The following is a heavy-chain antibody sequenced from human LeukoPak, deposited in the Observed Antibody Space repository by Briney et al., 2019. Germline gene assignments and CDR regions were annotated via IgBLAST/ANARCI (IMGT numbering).Heavy chain of an antibody. J-gene: IGHJ4*02. Sequence: ASVKVSCKASGYTFTSYAMNWVRQAPGQGLEWMGWISAYNGNTNYAQKLQGRVTMTTDTSTSTAYMELRSLRSDDTAVYYCARVMGGVVPAAILIDYWGQGTLVTVSS. CDR3: ARVMGGVVPAAILIDY. CDR1: GYTFTSYA. V-gene: IGHV1-18*01. CDR2: ISAYNGNT. D-gene: IGHD2-2*01.